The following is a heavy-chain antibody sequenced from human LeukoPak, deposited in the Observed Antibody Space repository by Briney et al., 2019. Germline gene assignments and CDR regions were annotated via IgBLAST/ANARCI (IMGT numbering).Heavy chain of an antibody. CDR2: INLSAGAT. V-gene: IGHV1-46*01. CDR3: AREGYCSGASCHSGAHFQH. J-gene: IGHJ1*01. D-gene: IGHD2-15*01. Sequence: ASVKVSCKASGYTFTSYGISWVRQAPGQGLEWMGIINLSAGATTYAQKFQGRVTMTRDMSTSTVYMELSSLRSADTAVYYCAREGYCSGASCHSGAHFQHWGQGTLVTVSS. CDR1: GYTFTSYG.